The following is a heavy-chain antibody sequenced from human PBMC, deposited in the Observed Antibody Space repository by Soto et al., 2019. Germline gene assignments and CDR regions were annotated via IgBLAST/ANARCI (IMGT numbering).Heavy chain of an antibody. J-gene: IGHJ6*02. CDR1: EFTFNTYW. CDR2: IKDDGSEK. CDR3: ARDWGTPGRGSAVGYYYHYGMDV. Sequence: EVQLVESGGGLVQPGGSLRLSCLASEFTFNTYWMNWVRQAPGKGLEGVANIKDDGSEKYLVDSVKGRFTISRDNAKNSLYLQMNSLRGEDTAVYYCARDWGTPGRGSAVGYYYHYGMDVWGQGTTVTVSS. D-gene: IGHD6-13*01. V-gene: IGHV3-7*05.